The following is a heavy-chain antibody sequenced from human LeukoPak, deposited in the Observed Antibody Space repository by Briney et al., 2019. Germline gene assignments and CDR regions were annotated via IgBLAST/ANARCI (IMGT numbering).Heavy chain of an antibody. CDR2: MNPNSGNT. D-gene: IGHD1-26*01. V-gene: IGHV1-8*03. Sequence: ASVKVSCKASGYTFTSYDINWVRQATGQGLEWMGWMNPNSGNTGYAQKFQGRVTITRNTSISTAYMELSSLRSEDTAVYYCARLNSGSYDAFDIWGQGTMVTVSS. CDR3: ARLNSGSYDAFDI. J-gene: IGHJ3*02. CDR1: GYTFTSYD.